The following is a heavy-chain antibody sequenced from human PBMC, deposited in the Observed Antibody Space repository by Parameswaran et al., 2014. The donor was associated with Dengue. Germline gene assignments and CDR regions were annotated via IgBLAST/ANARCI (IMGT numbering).Heavy chain of an antibody. CDR1: GGSFSGYY. D-gene: IGHD1-26*01. J-gene: IGHJ4*02. CDR3: ARSATGKFDY. Sequence: ASETLSLTCAVYGGSFSGYYWSWIRQPPGRGLEYIGEINHSGSTNYNPSLKSRVTISVDTSKNQFSLKLSSVTAADTAVYYCARSATGKFDYWGQGTLVTVSS. CDR2: INHSGST. V-gene: IGHV4-34*01.